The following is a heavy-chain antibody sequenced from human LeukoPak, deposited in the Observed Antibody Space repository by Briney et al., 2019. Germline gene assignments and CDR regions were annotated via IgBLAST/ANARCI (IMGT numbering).Heavy chain of an antibody. D-gene: IGHD1-1*01. Sequence: TGGSLRLSCAASGFTFSSYAMSWVRQAPGKGLEWVSAISGSGGSTYYADSVKGRFTISRDNSKNTLYLQMNSLRAEDTAVYYCAKTDNCANYYFDYWGQGTLVTVSS. CDR3: AKTDNCANYYFDY. V-gene: IGHV3-23*01. CDR2: ISGSGGST. J-gene: IGHJ4*02. CDR1: GFTFSSYA.